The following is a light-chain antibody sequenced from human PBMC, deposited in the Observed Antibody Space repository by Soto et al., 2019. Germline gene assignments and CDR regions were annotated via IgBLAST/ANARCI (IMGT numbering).Light chain of an antibody. CDR2: AAS. CDR3: QQTTSFPLT. J-gene: IGKJ4*01. CDR1: QGISGW. Sequence: DIQMTQSPSFVSASVGDRVTITCRASQGISGWLAWYQHKPGRAPKLLIHAASSLESGVPLRFSGSGSGKDFAVTISRLQPEDCATYYCQQTTSFPLTFGGGTKVEIK. V-gene: IGKV1-12*01.